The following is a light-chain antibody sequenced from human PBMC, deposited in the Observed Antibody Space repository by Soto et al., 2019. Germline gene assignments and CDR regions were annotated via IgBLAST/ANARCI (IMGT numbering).Light chain of an antibody. V-gene: IGLV2-23*02. J-gene: IGLJ1*01. CDR2: EVN. Sequence: QSVLTQPASVSGSPGQSITISCTGSSSEIGTFNLVSWYQQHPGKAPKLLIYEVNGRPSGVSNRFSGSKSGTTASLTISGLQTDDEADYFCCSYAGTTTYVFGGGTKVTVL. CDR3: CSYAGTTTYV. CDR1: SSEIGTFNL.